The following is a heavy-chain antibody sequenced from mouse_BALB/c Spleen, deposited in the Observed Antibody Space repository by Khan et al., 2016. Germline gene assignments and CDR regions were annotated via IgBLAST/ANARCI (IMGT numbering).Heavy chain of an antibody. CDR3: ARSDYGDKDSIDY. J-gene: IGHJ4*01. Sequence: EVQLQESGPGLVKPSQSLSLTCTVTGYSITSDYAWNWIRQFPGNRLEWMGYISNSGSPSYNPSLKSRISITRDTSKNQFFLQLNSVTSEDTATSACARSDYGDKDSIDYWGQGTSVTVSA. CDR1: GYSITSDYA. D-gene: IGHD1-1*01. V-gene: IGHV3-2*02. CDR2: ISNSGSP.